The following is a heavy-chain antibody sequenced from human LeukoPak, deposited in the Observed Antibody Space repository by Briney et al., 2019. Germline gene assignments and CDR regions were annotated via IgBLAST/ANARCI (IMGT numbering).Heavy chain of an antibody. D-gene: IGHD6-6*01. CDR2: INHSGST. J-gene: IGHJ4*02. CDR3: GSEARGQGPGY. V-gene: IGHV4-34*01. Sequence: SETLSLTCAVYGGSFSGYYWSWIRQPPGKGLEWIGEINHSGSTNYNPSLKSRVTISVDTSKNQFSLKLSSVTAADTAVYYCGSEARGQGPGYWGQGTLVTVSS. CDR1: GGSFSGYY.